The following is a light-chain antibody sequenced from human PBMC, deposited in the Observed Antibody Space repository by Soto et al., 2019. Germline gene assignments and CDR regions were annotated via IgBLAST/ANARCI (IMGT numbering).Light chain of an antibody. CDR1: SSDIGAYNS. CDR3: LSYTTSGTFV. V-gene: IGLV2-14*01. Sequence: SALTQPASVFVSPGQSITISCSGTSSDIGAYNSVSWYQQHPGKAPKLIVFQVSFRPSAVSDRFSGSKSDNTASLTISGLQTEDEADYYCLSYTTSGTFVFGPGTKVTVL. CDR2: QVS. J-gene: IGLJ1*01.